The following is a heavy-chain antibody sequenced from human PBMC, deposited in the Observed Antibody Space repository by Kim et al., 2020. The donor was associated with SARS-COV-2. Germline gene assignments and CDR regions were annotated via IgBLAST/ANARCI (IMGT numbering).Heavy chain of an antibody. D-gene: IGHD5-18*01. Sequence: ASVRVSCKASGYTFTSYAMNWVRQAPGQGLEWMGWINTNTGNPTYAQGFTGRFVFSLDTSVSTAYLQISSLKAEDTAVYYCARCRYSYGPNWFDPWGHGTLVTVSS. CDR1: GYTFTSYA. V-gene: IGHV7-4-1*02. CDR2: INTNTGNP. J-gene: IGHJ5*02. CDR3: ARCRYSYGPNWFDP.